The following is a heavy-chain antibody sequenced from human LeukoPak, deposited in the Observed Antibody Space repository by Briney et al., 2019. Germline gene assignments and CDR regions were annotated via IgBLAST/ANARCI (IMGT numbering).Heavy chain of an antibody. CDR2: INPSGGST. CDR3: ARDRRDGYNSEPGAPDY. CDR1: GYTFTSDY. V-gene: IGHV1-46*01. J-gene: IGHJ4*02. D-gene: IGHD5-24*01. Sequence: RASVKVSCKASGYTFTSDYMHWVREAPGQGLEWRGIINPSGGSTSYAQKFQGRATMTRDTSSSTAYMERSRRRSDERAGYYCARDRRDGYNSEPGAPDYWGQGTLVTVSS.